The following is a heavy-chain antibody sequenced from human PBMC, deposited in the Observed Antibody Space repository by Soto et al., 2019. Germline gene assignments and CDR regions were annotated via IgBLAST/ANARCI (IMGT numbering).Heavy chain of an antibody. CDR1: GYTLTRYS. Sequence: QVQLVQSGAEEMKPGASVKVSCKASGYTLTRYSIHWVRQAPGQRLEWMGWINAGNGNTKLSQKFQGRVTITRDTSASTAYMGLRGLRSEDTAVYYCAILGTYYFDNSDNYFDFWGQGTLVTVSS. V-gene: IGHV1-3*05. CDR3: AILGTYYFDNSDNYFDF. D-gene: IGHD3-22*01. CDR2: INAGNGNT. J-gene: IGHJ4*02.